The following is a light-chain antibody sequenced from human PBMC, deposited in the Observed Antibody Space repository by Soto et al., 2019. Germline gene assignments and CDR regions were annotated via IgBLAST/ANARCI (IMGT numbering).Light chain of an antibody. Sequence: ETVLTQSPATLSVSPGERATFSCRASQSVTTNLAWYQQKPGQVPRFLIYGASTRATGIPARFSGSGSGTEFTLSISSLQSDDFAIYHCQQYHSWPHTFGQGTKLEIK. CDR3: QQYHSWPHT. J-gene: IGKJ2*01. V-gene: IGKV3-15*01. CDR1: QSVTTN. CDR2: GAS.